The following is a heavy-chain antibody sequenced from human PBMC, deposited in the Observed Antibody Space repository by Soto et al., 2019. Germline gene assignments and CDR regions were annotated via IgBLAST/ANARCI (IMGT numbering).Heavy chain of an antibody. Sequence: EVQLLESGGGLVQPGGSLRLSCAASGFTFSSYAMSWVRQAPGKGLEWVSAISGSGGSTYYADSVKGRFTTSRDNSKNTLYLQMNSLRAEDTAVYYCAKGFGELWYYFDYWGQGTLVTVSS. J-gene: IGHJ4*02. CDR3: AKGFGELWYYFDY. CDR1: GFTFSSYA. CDR2: ISGSGGST. D-gene: IGHD3-10*01. V-gene: IGHV3-23*01.